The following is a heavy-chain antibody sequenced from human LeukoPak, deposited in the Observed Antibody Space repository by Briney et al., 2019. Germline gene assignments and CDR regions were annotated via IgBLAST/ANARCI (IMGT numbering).Heavy chain of an antibody. Sequence: PSETLSLTCTVSGGSISSSSYYWGWVRQPPGKGLEWIGSIYYSGSTYYNPSLKSRVTISVDTSKNQFSLKLSSVTAADTAVYYCARDGGYSSSWYAYYYYYYMDVWGKGTTVTVSS. CDR3: ARDGGYSSSWYAYYYYYYMDV. D-gene: IGHD6-13*01. CDR1: GGSISSSSYY. J-gene: IGHJ6*03. V-gene: IGHV4-39*07. CDR2: IYYSGST.